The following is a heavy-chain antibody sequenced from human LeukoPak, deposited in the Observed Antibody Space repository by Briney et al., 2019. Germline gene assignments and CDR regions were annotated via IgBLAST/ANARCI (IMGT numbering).Heavy chain of an antibody. CDR1: GYSITRGFS. CDR3: VREGAVPGIDP. J-gene: IGHJ5*02. Sequence: SETLSLTCAVSGYSITRGFSWGWIRQPPGKGLEWIAAISYDGSTDYKSTLQSRLTISRDTSKNEFSLRLTSVTATDTAVYYCVREGAVPGIDPWGQGTLVTDSS. V-gene: IGHV4-38-2*02. CDR2: ISYDGST. D-gene: IGHD3-16*01.